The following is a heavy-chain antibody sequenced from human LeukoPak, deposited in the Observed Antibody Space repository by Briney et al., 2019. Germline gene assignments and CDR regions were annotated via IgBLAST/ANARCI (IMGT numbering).Heavy chain of an antibody. Sequence: GGSLRLSCAASGFTFSTYWMSWVRQAPGKGLEWVSYISSSSTTIYYADSVKGRFTISRDNAKNSLYLQMNSLRVADTAVYYCARGPYKDFWSGYSDYWGQGTLVTVSS. D-gene: IGHD3-3*01. CDR3: ARGPYKDFWSGYSDY. V-gene: IGHV3-48*01. CDR1: GFTFSTYW. CDR2: ISSSSTTI. J-gene: IGHJ4*02.